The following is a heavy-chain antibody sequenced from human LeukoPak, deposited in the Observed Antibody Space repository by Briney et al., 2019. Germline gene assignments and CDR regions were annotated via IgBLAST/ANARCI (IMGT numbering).Heavy chain of an antibody. CDR3: ARDRTSGPSGFDY. Sequence: PSETLSLTCTVSGGSISSSSYYWGWIRQPPGKGLEWIGTIYYSGSTYYNSSLKSRVTISVDTSKNQFSLKLSSVTAADTAVYYCARDRTSGPSGFDYWGQGTLVTVSS. J-gene: IGHJ4*02. CDR2: IYYSGST. V-gene: IGHV4-39*02. CDR1: GGSISSSSYY. D-gene: IGHD3-10*01.